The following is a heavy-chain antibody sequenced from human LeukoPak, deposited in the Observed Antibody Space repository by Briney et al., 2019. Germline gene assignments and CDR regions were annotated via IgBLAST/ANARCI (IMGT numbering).Heavy chain of an antibody. CDR3: ARQSVGFWSGYFRYFDL. CDR2: INHSGST. D-gene: IGHD3-3*01. J-gene: IGHJ2*01. V-gene: IGHV4-34*01. CDR1: GGSFSGYY. Sequence: PSETLSLTCAVYGGSFSGYYWSWIRQPPGKGLEWIGEINHSGSTNYNPSLKSRVTISVDTSKNQFSLKLSSVTAADTAVYYCARQSVGFWSGYFRYFDLWGRGTLVTVSS.